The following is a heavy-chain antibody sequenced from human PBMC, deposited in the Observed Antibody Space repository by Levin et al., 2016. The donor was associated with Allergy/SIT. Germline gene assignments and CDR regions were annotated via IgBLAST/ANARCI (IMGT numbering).Heavy chain of an antibody. Sequence: GSLRLSCAVYGGSFSGYYWSWIRQPPGKGLEWIGEINHSGSTNYNPSLKSRVTISVDTSKNQFSLKLSSVTAADTAVYYCARSDRGGYCTNGVCYTEGARSGAFDIWGQGTMVTVSS. V-gene: IGHV4-34*01. CDR3: ARSDRGGYCTNGVCYTEGARSGAFDI. CDR2: INHSGST. CDR1: GGSFSGYY. J-gene: IGHJ3*02. D-gene: IGHD2-8*01.